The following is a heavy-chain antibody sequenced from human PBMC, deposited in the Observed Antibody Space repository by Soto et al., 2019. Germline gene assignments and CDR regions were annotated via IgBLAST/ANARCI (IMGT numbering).Heavy chain of an antibody. CDR1: GGTFSSYA. V-gene: IGHV1-69*01. CDR2: IIPIFGTA. CDR3: ERAKQPHLVQQLEYNWFDP. Sequence: QVQLVQSGAEVKKPGSSVKVSCKASGGTFSSYAISWVRQAPGQGREWMGGIIPIFGTANYAQKFQGRVTSTADESTSTAYMELSSLRAEDTAVYYCERAKQPHLVQQLEYNWFDPWGQGTLVTVSS. D-gene: IGHD6-13*01. J-gene: IGHJ5*02.